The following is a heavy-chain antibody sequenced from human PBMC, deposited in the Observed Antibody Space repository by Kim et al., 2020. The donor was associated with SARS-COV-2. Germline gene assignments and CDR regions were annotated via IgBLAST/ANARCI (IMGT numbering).Heavy chain of an antibody. J-gene: IGHJ4*02. Sequence: YSAESVKGRVTISRDDSRNTVYLQMNSVRAEDTAVYFCAREPSTYFDYWGQGTLVTVSS. CDR3: AREPSTYFDY. V-gene: IGHV3-66*01.